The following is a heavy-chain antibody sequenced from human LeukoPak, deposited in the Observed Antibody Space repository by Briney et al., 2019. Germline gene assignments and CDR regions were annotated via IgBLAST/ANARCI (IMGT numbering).Heavy chain of an antibody. Sequence: PSENLSLTCTVSSGSITTGGHYWSWIRQHPGKGLEWIGYMYHSGSAYYNPSLKSRVTISVDTSKNQFSLKLTSVTAADTAVYYCARVSYYGSAGYSKYYFDNWGQGTLVTVSS. J-gene: IGHJ4*02. CDR1: SGSITTGGHY. CDR2: MYHSGSA. D-gene: IGHD3-22*01. CDR3: ARVSYYGSAGYSKYYFDN. V-gene: IGHV4-31*03.